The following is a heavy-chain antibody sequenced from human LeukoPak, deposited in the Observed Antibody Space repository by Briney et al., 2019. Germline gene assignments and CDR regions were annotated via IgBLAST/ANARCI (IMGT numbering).Heavy chain of an antibody. D-gene: IGHD4-17*01. V-gene: IGHV3-11*06. CDR3: AMYRTYGDRDY. CDR2: ISSSSTYT. Sequence: PGGSLRLSCAASGFTFSDYYMSWIRQAPGKGLEWVPYISSSSTYTNYADSVKGRFTISRDNAKNSLYLQMNSLRAEDTAVYYCAMYRTYGDRDYWGQGALVTVSS. CDR1: GFTFSDYY. J-gene: IGHJ4*02.